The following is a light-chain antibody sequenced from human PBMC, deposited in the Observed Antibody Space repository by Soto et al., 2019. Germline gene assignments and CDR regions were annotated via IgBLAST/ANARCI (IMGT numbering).Light chain of an antibody. V-gene: IGKV3-20*01. CDR3: QQYGXSPG. CDR1: QRVSSSY. Sequence: EIVLTQSPGTLSLSPGERATLSCRASQRVSSSYLAWYQQKPGQAPRLLIDGASSRATGIPDRFSGSGSGTDFTLTISRLEPEDFEVYYCQQYGXSPGFGQGTKVDIK. CDR2: GAS. J-gene: IGKJ1*01.